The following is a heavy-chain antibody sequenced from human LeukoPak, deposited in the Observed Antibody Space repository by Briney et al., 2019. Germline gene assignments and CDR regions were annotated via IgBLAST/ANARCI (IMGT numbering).Heavy chain of an antibody. Sequence: GGSLRLSCAASGFTFSSYGMHWVRQAPGKGLEWVAFIRYDGSNKYYADSVKGRFTISGDNSKNTLYLQMNSLRAEDTAVYYCARREVAGTYYYYYYMDVWGKGTTVTISS. D-gene: IGHD6-19*01. J-gene: IGHJ6*03. CDR3: ARREVAGTYYYYYYMDV. V-gene: IGHV3-30*02. CDR1: GFTFSSYG. CDR2: IRYDGSNK.